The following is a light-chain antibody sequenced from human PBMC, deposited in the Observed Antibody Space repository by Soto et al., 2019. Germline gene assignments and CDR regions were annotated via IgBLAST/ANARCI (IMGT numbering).Light chain of an antibody. J-gene: IGKJ4*01. CDR2: DAS. CDR3: QKYNNWPLT. Sequence: EIVMTQSPATLSVSPGERATLSCRASQSITGNLTWYQQKPGQAPRLLIYDASTRATGIPARFSGSVSGTEFTLTISSLQSEDFAVYYCQKYNNWPLTFGGGIKVEIK. V-gene: IGKV3-15*01. CDR1: QSITGN.